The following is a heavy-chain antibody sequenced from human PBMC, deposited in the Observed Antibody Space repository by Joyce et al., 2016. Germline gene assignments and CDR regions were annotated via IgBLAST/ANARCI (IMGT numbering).Heavy chain of an antibody. V-gene: IGHV1-69*06. CDR3: ARAFYGDYVDYFDY. J-gene: IGHJ4*02. CDR2: IFPIFNTS. Sequence: SSYAISWVRQAPGNGLEWMGGIFPIFNTSNYAQKFQGRLTIIADKSTSTAYMELSSLRSEDTAIYFCARAFYGDYVDYFDYWGQGTLVTVSS. CDR1: SSYA. D-gene: IGHD4-17*01.